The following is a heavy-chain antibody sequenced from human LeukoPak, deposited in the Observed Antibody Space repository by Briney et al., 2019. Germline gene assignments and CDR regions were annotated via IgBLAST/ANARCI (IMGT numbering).Heavy chain of an antibody. CDR3: ASYSYYYDSSGYLDY. CDR1: GGSISSYY. D-gene: IGHD3-22*01. V-gene: IGHV4-59*01. J-gene: IGHJ4*02. CDR2: IYYSGST. Sequence: SETLSLTCTVSGGSISSYYWSWIRQPPGKGLEWIGYIYYSGSTNYNPSLKSRVTISVDTSKNQFSLKLSSVTAADTAVYYCASYSYYYDSSGYLDYWGQGTLVTVSS.